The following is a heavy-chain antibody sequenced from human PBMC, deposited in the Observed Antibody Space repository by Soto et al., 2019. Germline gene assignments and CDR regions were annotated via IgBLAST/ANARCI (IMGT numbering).Heavy chain of an antibody. CDR2: ISGSGGST. CDR3: VKPPVITASYYYYDMDV. D-gene: IGHD4-4*01. J-gene: IGHJ6*02. Sequence: GGSLRLSCAASGFTFDNYAMSWVRQAPGKGLEWVSAISGSGGSTYYADSVKGRFTISRDNSRTTLYLQMNSLRGDDTAVYYCVKPPVITASYYYYDMDVWGQGTTVTVSS. V-gene: IGHV3-23*01. CDR1: GFTFDNYA.